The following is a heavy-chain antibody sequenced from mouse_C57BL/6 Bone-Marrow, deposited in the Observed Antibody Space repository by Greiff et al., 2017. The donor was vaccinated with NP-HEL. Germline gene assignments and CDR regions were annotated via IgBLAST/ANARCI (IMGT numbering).Heavy chain of an antibody. CDR3: ATYDWYFGV. Sequence: EVMLVESEGGLVQPGSSMKLSCTASGFTFSDYYMAWVRQVPEKGLEWVANINYDGRSTYYLDSLKSRFIISRDNAKNILYLQMSSLKSEDTATYYCATYDWYFGVWGTGTTVTVSS. CDR1: GFTFSDYY. CDR2: INYDGRST. D-gene: IGHD2-12*01. J-gene: IGHJ1*03. V-gene: IGHV5-16*01.